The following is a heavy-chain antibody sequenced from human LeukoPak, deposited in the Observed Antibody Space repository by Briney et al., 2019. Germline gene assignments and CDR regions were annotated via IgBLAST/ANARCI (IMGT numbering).Heavy chain of an antibody. CDR2: INPSGGST. Sequence: ASVKVSCKASGYTFTSYYMHWVRQAPGQGLEWMGIINPSGGSTSYAQKFQGRVTMTRDMSTSTVYMELSSLRSEDTAVYYCARAYHYYDSSGYLCWDDYWGQGTLVTVSS. V-gene: IGHV1-46*01. CDR3: ARAYHYYDSSGYLCWDDY. D-gene: IGHD3-22*01. CDR1: GYTFTSYY. J-gene: IGHJ4*02.